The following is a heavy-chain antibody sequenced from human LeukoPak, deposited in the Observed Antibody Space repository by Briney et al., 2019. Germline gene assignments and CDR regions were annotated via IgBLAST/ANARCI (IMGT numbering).Heavy chain of an antibody. CDR2: IYYSGST. CDR3: ARERGGTGTTSLYYYGMDV. D-gene: IGHD1-7*01. Sequence: PSETLSLTCTVSGGSISSGGYCWSWIRQHPGKGLEWIGYIYYSGSTYYNPSLKSRVTISVDTSKNQFSLKLSSVTAADTAVYYCARERGGTGTTSLYYYGMDVWGQGTTVTVSS. J-gene: IGHJ6*02. V-gene: IGHV4-31*03. CDR1: GGSISSGGYC.